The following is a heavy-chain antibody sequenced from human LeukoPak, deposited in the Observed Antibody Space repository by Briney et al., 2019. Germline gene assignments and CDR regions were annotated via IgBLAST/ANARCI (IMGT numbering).Heavy chain of an antibody. CDR2: IWYDASNK. J-gene: IGHJ4*02. D-gene: IGHD2-21*02. Sequence: GRSLRLSCAASGFAFSSYGMHWVRQAPGKGLEWVAIIWYDASNKYYADSVKGRFTISRDNSKNTLYLQMNSLRVEDTAVYYCARLLAYCGGDCYLGGGRFDYWGQGTLVTVSS. CDR1: GFAFSSYG. CDR3: ARLLAYCGGDCYLGGGRFDY. V-gene: IGHV3-33*01.